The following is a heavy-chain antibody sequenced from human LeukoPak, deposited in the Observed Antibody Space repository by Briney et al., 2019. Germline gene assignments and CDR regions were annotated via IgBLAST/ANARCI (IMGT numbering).Heavy chain of an antibody. CDR3: ARGDWYGYYGMDV. D-gene: IGHD3-9*01. Sequence: GGSLRLSCAASGFTFSSYGMHWVRQAPGKGLEWVAVIWYDGSNKYYADSVKGRFTISRDNSKNTLYLQMNSLRAEDTAVYYCARGDWYGYYGMDVWGQGTTVTVSS. CDR2: IWYDGSNK. V-gene: IGHV3-33*01. CDR1: GFTFSSYG. J-gene: IGHJ6*02.